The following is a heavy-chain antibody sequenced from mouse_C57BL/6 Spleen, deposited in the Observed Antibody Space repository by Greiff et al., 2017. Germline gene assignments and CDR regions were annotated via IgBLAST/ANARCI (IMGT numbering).Heavy chain of an antibody. V-gene: IGHV1-52*01. CDR3: ARAYYGSSYDYAMDY. D-gene: IGHD1-1*01. Sequence: VQLQQPGAELVRPGSSVKLSCKASGYTFTSYWMHWVKQRPIQGLEWIGNIDPSDSETHYNQKFKDKATLTVDKSSSTAYMQLSSLTSEDSAVYYCARAYYGSSYDYAMDYWGQEPQSPSPQ. CDR2: IDPSDSET. J-gene: IGHJ4*01. CDR1: GYTFTSYW.